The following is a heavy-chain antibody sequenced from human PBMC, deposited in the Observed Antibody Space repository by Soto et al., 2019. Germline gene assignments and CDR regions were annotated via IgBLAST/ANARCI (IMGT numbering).Heavy chain of an antibody. Sequence: VQLLESGGGLVQPGGSLRLSCAASGFTFSGSAMTWVRQAPGKWLEYVSSITSRGSEVFHAASVKGRFTMSRDNSKNMLYLQMNSLRAEDTAVYYCAKEGYDSGWYWDSWGQGAPGHRLL. CDR3: AKEGYDSGWYWDS. CDR1: GFTFSGSA. D-gene: IGHD6-19*01. J-gene: IGHJ4*02. V-gene: IGHV3-23*01. CDR2: ITSRGSEV.